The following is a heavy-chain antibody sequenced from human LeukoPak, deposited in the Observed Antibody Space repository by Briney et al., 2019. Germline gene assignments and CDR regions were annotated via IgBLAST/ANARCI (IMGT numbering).Heavy chain of an antibody. CDR1: GYTFTNYD. V-gene: IGHV1-8*01. Sequence: ASVKVSCKTSGYTFTNYDINWVRQTTGQGLQWIGWMNPNSGDSGYAQELQGRVTMNRDTSISTAYMELSSLTSEDTALYFCARFSPDENHGDYAFDYWGQGTPVTVSS. CDR2: MNPNSGDS. J-gene: IGHJ4*02. CDR3: ARFSPDENHGDYAFDY. D-gene: IGHD4-17*01.